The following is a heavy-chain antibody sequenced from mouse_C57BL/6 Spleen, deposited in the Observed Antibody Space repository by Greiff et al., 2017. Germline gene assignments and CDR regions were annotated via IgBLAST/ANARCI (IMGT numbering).Heavy chain of an antibody. CDR1: GYSITSGYY. CDR3: AREGGDAMDY. J-gene: IGHJ4*01. Sequence: EVKLEESGPGLVKPSQSLSLTCSVTGYSITSGYYWNWIRQFPGNKLEWMGYISYDGSNNYNPSLKNRISITRDTSKNQFFLKLNSVTTEDTATYYGAREGGDAMDYWGQGTSVTVSS. V-gene: IGHV3-6*01. CDR2: ISYDGSN.